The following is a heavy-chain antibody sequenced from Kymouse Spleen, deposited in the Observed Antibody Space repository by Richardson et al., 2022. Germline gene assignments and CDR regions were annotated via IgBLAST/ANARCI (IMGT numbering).Heavy chain of an antibody. CDR2: ISWNSGSI. D-gene: IGHD6-19*01. J-gene: IGHJ1*01. CDR3: AKEGIAVADEYFQH. Sequence: EVQLVESGGGLVQPGRSLRLSCAASGFTFDDYAMHWVRQAPGKGLEWVSGISWNSGSIGYADSVKGRFTISRDNAKNSLYLQMNSLRAEDTALYYCAKEGIAVADEYFQHWGQGTLVTVSS. V-gene: IGHV3-9*01. CDR1: GFTFDDYA.